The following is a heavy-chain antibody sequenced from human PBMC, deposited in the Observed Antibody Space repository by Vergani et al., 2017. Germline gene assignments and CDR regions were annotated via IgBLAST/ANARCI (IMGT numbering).Heavy chain of an antibody. CDR3: ARGYYYDISGYSYLDS. CDR2: INHSGST. V-gene: IGHV4-34*01. CDR1: GGSFSGYY. J-gene: IGHJ4*02. Sequence: QVQLQQWGAGLLKPSETMSLTCAVYGGSFSGYYWSWIRQPPGTGLEWIGEINHSGSTNYNPALKSRVTISVDTSKYQFSLKLISVTAADTAVYYCARGYYYDISGYSYLDSWGQGTLVSVSS. D-gene: IGHD3-22*01.